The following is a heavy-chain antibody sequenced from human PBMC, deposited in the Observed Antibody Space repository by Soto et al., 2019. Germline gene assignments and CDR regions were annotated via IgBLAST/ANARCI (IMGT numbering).Heavy chain of an antibody. CDR3: ARRNIAGAGYYYGMDV. CDR1: GYSFTNYW. V-gene: IGHV5-51*01. D-gene: IGHD6-13*01. J-gene: IGHJ6*02. CDR2: IYPGDSDT. Sequence: PGESLKISCKGSGYSFTNYWIGWVRQMPGKGLEWMGIIYPGDSDTRYSPSFQVQVTISVDKSISAAYLQWSSLKASDTAMYYCARRNIAGAGYYYGMDVWGQGTTVTVSS.